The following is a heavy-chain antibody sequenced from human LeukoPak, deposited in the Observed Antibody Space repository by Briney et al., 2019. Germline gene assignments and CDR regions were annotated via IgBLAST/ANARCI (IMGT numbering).Heavy chain of an antibody. CDR3: ARGRVYYGSGSYYPLDY. J-gene: IGHJ4*02. V-gene: IGHV4-34*01. D-gene: IGHD3-10*01. Sequence: SETLSLTCAVYGGSFSGYYWSWIRQPPEKGLEWIGEINHSGSTNYNPSLKSRVTISVDTSKNQFSLKLSSVTAADTAVYYCARGRVYYGSGSYYPLDYWGQGTLVTVSS. CDR1: GGSFSGYY. CDR2: INHSGST.